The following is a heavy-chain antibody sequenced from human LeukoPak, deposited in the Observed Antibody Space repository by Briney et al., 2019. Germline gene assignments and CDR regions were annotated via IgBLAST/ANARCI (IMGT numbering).Heavy chain of an antibody. V-gene: IGHV3-7*01. Sequence: PGGSLRLSCAASTFTFSNYWMSWVRQAPGKGLEWVANIKQDGSEKYYVDSVKGRFTISRDNAKNSLYLQMNSLRAEDTAVYYCARWGVARYYFDYWGQGTLVTVSS. J-gene: IGHJ4*02. CDR1: TFTFSNYW. CDR2: IKQDGSEK. D-gene: IGHD3-16*01. CDR3: ARWGVARYYFDY.